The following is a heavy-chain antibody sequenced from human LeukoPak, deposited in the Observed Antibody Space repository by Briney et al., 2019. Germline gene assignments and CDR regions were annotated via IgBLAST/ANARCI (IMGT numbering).Heavy chain of an antibody. Sequence: GASVKVSCKASGYTFTSYGISWVRQAPGQGLEWMGWISAYNGNTNYAQELQGRVTMTTDTSTSTAYMELRSLRSDDTAVYYCARGLYDILTDAFDIWGQGTMVTVSS. J-gene: IGHJ3*02. CDR2: ISAYNGNT. CDR1: GYTFTSYG. D-gene: IGHD3-9*01. V-gene: IGHV1-18*01. CDR3: ARGLYDILTDAFDI.